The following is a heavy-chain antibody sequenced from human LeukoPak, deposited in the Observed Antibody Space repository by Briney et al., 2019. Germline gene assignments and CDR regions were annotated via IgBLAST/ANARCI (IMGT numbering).Heavy chain of an antibody. CDR1: GFTFSTSA. Sequence: GGSLRLSCAASGFTFSTSAMNWVRQAPGKGLEWVAVISYDGSNKYYADSVKGRFTISRDSSKNTLYLQMNSLRAEDTAVYYCARGTNVVVVPAAISYWGQGTLVTVSS. J-gene: IGHJ4*02. V-gene: IGHV3-30-3*01. CDR2: ISYDGSNK. CDR3: ARGTNVVVVPAAISY. D-gene: IGHD2-2*02.